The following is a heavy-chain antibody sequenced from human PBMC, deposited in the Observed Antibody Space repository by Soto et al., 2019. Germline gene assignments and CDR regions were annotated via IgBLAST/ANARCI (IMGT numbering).Heavy chain of an antibody. CDR2: ISGSGGST. J-gene: IGHJ4*02. CDR1: GFTFSSYA. V-gene: IGHV3-23*01. CDR3: AKSGLVVLEWLLFDN. Sequence: EEQLLESGGGLVQPGGSLRLSFADSGFTFSSYAMSWVRQAPGKGLEWVSAISGSGGSTYYADSVKGRFTISRDNSKNTLYRQMNSLRAEDTAVSYCAKSGLVVLEWLLFDNWGQGTLVTVSS. D-gene: IGHD3-3*01.